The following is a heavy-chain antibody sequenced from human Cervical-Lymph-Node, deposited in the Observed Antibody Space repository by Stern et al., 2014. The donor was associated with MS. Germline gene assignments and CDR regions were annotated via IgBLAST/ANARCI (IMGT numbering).Heavy chain of an antibody. CDR2: IWYDGNKK. V-gene: IGHV3-33*01. D-gene: IGHD1-7*01. CDR3: ARGNWNYEGMGY. J-gene: IGHJ4*02. Sequence: VQLEESGGGVVQPGRSLRLSCAASGFTFSNYGMHWVRQAPGKGLEWLAVIWYDGNKKYYADAGKGRFTISRDKSKNTLFLQMSSLTAEDTALYYCARGNWNYEGMGYWGQGTLVTVSS. CDR1: GFTFSNYG.